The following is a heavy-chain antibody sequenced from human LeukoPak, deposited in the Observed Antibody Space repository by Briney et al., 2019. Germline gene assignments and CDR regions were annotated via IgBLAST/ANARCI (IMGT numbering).Heavy chain of an antibody. D-gene: IGHD2-15*01. CDR2: IYSGTST. CDR3: ASFRDSHDCSGGRCSYYYHYLGMDV. V-gene: IGHV3-53*01. CDR1: GFTVNSNY. Sequence: GGSLRLSCAVSGFTVNSNYMNWVRQAPGKGLEWVSVIYSGTSTYYADSVQGRFTISRDNAKNTLYLQMDSLRAEDTAVYYCASFRDSHDCSGGRCSYYYHYLGMDVWGQGTTVIVSS. J-gene: IGHJ6*02.